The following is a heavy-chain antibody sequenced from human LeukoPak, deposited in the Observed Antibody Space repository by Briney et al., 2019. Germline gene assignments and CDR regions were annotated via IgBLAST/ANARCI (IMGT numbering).Heavy chain of an antibody. J-gene: IGHJ1*01. V-gene: IGHV3-73*01. CDR1: GFTFSGST. CDR2: IRTEADNYAP. Sequence: GGSLRLSCAASGFTFSGSTMHWVRQASGKGLEWVARIRTEADNYAPAYAASVTGRFTVSRDDSQNMAYLQMNSLRIEDTARYYCASGPTGWTEYFQHWGQGILLTVSS. D-gene: IGHD6-19*01. CDR3: ASGPTGWTEYFQH.